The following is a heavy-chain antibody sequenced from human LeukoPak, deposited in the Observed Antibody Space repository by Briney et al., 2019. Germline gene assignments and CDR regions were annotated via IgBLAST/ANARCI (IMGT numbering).Heavy chain of an antibody. CDR3: ARDRNVMITFGGVIILNS. CDR2: ISGYNGNT. Sequence: GASVKVSCKASGYTFTSHGISWLRQAPGQGLEWMGWISGYNGNTHYAQKSQDRVTLTSDRSTSSAHMEVRSLRSDDTAVYYCARDRNVMITFGGVIILNSWGQGTLVTVSS. D-gene: IGHD3-16*02. J-gene: IGHJ4*02. CDR1: GYTFTSHG. V-gene: IGHV1-18*01.